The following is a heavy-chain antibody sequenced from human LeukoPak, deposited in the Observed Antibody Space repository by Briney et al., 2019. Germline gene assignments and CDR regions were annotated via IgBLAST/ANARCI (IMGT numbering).Heavy chain of an antibody. D-gene: IGHD4-17*01. CDR1: GFTFSSYA. J-gene: IGHJ3*02. CDR3: AKDTVTTTAFDI. Sequence: QSGGSLLLCCAASGFTFSSYAMSGVRPAPGKGVEWASAISGSGGRTYYADSVKGRFTISRDNSKNTLYLQMNSLRAEDTAVYYCAKDTVTTTAFDICGQGTMVTVSS. V-gene: IGHV3-23*01. CDR2: ISGSGGRT.